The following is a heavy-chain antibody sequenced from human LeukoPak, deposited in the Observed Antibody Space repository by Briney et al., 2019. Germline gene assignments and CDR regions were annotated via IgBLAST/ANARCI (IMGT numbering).Heavy chain of an antibody. D-gene: IGHD4-23*01. Sequence: GGSLRLSCAASGFTVSSNYMSWVRQAPGKGLEWVSVIYSGGSTYYADSVEGRFTISRDNSKNTLYLQMNSLRAEDTAVYYCARVTVVYYYYYMDVWGKGTTVTISS. CDR2: IYSGGST. CDR3: ARVTVVYYYYYMDV. CDR1: GFTVSSNY. V-gene: IGHV3-53*01. J-gene: IGHJ6*03.